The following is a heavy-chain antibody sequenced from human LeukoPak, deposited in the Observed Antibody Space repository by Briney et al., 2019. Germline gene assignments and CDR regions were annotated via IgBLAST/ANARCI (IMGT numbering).Heavy chain of an antibody. CDR1: GGSISSTSYY. V-gene: IGHV4-39*07. CDR3: ARARLWFGELGYFDY. CDR2: IYQSGST. D-gene: IGHD3-10*01. J-gene: IGHJ4*02. Sequence: SETLSLTCAVSGGSISSTSYYWGWIRQPPGQGLEWSGNIYQSGSTYYNPSLKSRVTISLDTSKNRFSLKLTSVTAADTAVYYCARARLWFGELGYFDYWGQGTLVTVSS.